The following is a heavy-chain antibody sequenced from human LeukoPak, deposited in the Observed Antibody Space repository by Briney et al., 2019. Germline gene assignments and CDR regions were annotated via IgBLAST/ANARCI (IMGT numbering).Heavy chain of an antibody. J-gene: IGHJ4*02. Sequence: PAVSLGLSCAASGFTFDDYGMSWVRQAPGKGLEWVSGINWNGGSTGYADSVKGRFTISRDNAKNSLYLQMNSLRAEDTALYYCARVTAYYDSSGYSGYYYFDYWGQGTLVTVSS. CDR1: GFTFDDYG. CDR3: ARVTAYYDSSGYSGYYYFDY. D-gene: IGHD3-22*01. V-gene: IGHV3-20*04. CDR2: INWNGGST.